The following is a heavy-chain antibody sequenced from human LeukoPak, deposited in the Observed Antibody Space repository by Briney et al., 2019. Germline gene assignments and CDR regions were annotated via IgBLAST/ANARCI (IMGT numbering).Heavy chain of an antibody. J-gene: IGHJ6*04. V-gene: IGHV1-3*01. Sequence: GASVKVSCKASGYTFTSSAMHWVRQAPGQRLEWMGWINAGNGNTKYSQKFQGRVTITRDTSASTAYMELSSLRSEDTAVYYCARDIVVVPAAIENGMDVWGKGTTVTVSS. CDR1: GYTFTSSA. CDR3: ARDIVVVPAAIENGMDV. D-gene: IGHD2-2*01. CDR2: INAGNGNT.